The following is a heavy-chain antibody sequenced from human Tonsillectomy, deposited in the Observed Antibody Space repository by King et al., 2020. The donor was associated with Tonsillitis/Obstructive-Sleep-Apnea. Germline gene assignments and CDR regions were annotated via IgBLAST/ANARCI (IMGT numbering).Heavy chain of an antibody. CDR3: AKGYYDILTGYLDYYYYYYMDV. CDR2: ISGSGGST. V-gene: IGHV3-23*04. J-gene: IGHJ6*03. CDR1: GFTFSSYA. D-gene: IGHD3-9*01. Sequence: VQLVESGGGLVQPGGSLRLSCAASGFTFSSYAMSRVRQAPGKGLEWVSAISGSGGSTYYADSVKGRFTISRDNSKNTLYLQMNSLRAEDTAVYYCAKGYYDILTGYLDYYYYYYMDVWGKGTTVTVSS.